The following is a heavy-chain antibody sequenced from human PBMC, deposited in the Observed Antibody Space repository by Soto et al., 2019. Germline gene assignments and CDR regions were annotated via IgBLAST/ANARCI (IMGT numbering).Heavy chain of an antibody. V-gene: IGHV1-18*04. D-gene: IGHD1-26*01. CDR3: SRFGAYGSH. CDR2: INANNGDT. J-gene: IGHJ4*02. CDR1: GYTFTSYG. Sequence: QVQLVQSGPELKKPGASVKVSCKASGYTFTSYGISWVRQAPGQGLEWMGRINANNGDTDYRQKFQGRITMTADASTDTVYMDLRTLTTYDTGVYYCSRFGAYGSHWGQGTQITVSS.